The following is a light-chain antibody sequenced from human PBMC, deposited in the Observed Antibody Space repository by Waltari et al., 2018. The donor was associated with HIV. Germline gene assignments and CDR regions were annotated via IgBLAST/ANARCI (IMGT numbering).Light chain of an antibody. J-gene: IGKJ3*01. V-gene: IGKV1-13*02. CDR3: QQFNSPFT. CDR2: DAS. Sequence: AIQLTQSPSSLSASVGDSVTITCRASQGISSALACYQQKPGKAPKLLIYDASSLESGVPSRFSGSGSGTDFTLTISSLQPEDFATYYCQQFNSPFTFGPGTKVDIK. CDR1: QGISSA.